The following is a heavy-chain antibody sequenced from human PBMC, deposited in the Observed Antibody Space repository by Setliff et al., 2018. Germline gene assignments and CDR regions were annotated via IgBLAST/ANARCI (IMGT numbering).Heavy chain of an antibody. D-gene: IGHD2-2*01. V-gene: IGHV1-2*06. CDR3: ARVLFHCSSTSCYLDAFDI. Sequence: ASVKVSCKASGYTFTGYYMYWVRQAPGQGLEWMGRINPSSGATIYAQKLQGRVTMTTDTSTSTAYMELRSLRSDDTAVYYCARVLFHCSSTSCYLDAFDIWGQGTMVT. CDR2: INPSSGAT. CDR1: GYTFTGYY. J-gene: IGHJ3*02.